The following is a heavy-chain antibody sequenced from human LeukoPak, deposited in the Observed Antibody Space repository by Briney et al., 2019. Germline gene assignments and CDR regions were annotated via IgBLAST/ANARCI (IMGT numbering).Heavy chain of an antibody. D-gene: IGHD2-15*01. V-gene: IGHV3-30*04. CDR1: GFTFSSYA. CDR2: ISYDGSNK. J-gene: IGHJ4*02. CDR3: ANWGCSGGSCYPFDY. Sequence: GRSLRLSCGASGFTFSSYAMHWVRQAPGKGLEWVAVISYDGSNKDYADSVKGRFTISRDNSKNTLYLQMNSLRAEDTAVYYCANWGCSGGSCYPFDYWGQGTLVTVSS.